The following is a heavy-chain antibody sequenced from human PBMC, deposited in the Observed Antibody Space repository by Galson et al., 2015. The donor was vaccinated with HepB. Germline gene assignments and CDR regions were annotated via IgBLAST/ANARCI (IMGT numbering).Heavy chain of an antibody. J-gene: IGHJ6*02. CDR3: ARDLITPDYYYYGMDV. CDR2: IDPSDGGT. V-gene: IGHV1-46*01. Sequence: SVKVSCKASGYTFTSYYIHWVRQAPGQGLEWMGIIDPSDGGTNYAQKFQGRVTMARDTSTSTVYMELSSLRSDDTAVYYCARDLITPDYYYYGMDVWGQGTTVAVSS. D-gene: IGHD4-23*01. CDR1: GYTFTSYY.